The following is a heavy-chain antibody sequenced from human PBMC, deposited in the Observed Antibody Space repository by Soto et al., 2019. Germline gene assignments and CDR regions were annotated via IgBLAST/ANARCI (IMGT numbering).Heavy chain of an antibody. D-gene: IGHD5-12*01. CDR1: GFSLSSTGMG. J-gene: IGHJ4*02. Sequence: QITVKESGITLVKPTQTLTLTCTFSGFSLSSTGMGVGWIRQPPGKALEWLALIYWDDDNRYSPSLSSSLTITQDPTKNEVDLTMTNMDPVDTATYYCARLTRGVYDSGRPCEEFDSWGQGTLVTVSS. CDR3: ARLTRGVYDSGRPCEEFDS. V-gene: IGHV2-5*02. CDR2: IYWDDDN.